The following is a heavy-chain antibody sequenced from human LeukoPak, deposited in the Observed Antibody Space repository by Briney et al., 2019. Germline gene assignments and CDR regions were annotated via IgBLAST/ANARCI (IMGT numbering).Heavy chain of an antibody. D-gene: IGHD6-13*01. J-gene: IGHJ5*02. CDR2: ISWNSGSI. CDR3: AKDRSSSWYGVNWFDP. V-gene: IGHV3-9*01. CDR1: GFTFDDHA. Sequence: PGGSLRLSCAASGFTFDDHAMHWVRQAPGKGLEWVSGISWNSGSIGYADSVKGRFTISRDNAKNSLYLQMNSLRAEDTAFYYCAKDRSSSWYGVNWFDPWGQGTLVTVSS.